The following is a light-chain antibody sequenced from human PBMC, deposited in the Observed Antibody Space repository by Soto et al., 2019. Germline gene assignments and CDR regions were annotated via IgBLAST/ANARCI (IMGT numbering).Light chain of an antibody. Sequence: DIQVTQSPSSLSASVGDRVTITCRASQSISSYLNWYQQKPGKAPKLLIYAASSLQSGVPSRFSGSRSGTDFTLTISSXQPEDFATYYCQQSYSTLLTFGGGTKVDIK. CDR1: QSISSY. V-gene: IGKV1-39*01. J-gene: IGKJ4*01. CDR3: QQSYSTLLT. CDR2: AAS.